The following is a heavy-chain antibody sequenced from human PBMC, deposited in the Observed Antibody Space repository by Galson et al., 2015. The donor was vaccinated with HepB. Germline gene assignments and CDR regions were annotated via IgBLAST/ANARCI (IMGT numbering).Heavy chain of an antibody. V-gene: IGHV1-8*01. CDR3: ARGPYCSGTYFPQTHWFDP. CDR2: MNPNSGDT. D-gene: IGHD3-10*02. Sequence: SVKVSCQASGYTFTSYDINWVRKATGQGLEWRGWMNPNSGDTGYAQKFQGRVTMTRNTSISTAYMELSSLRSEDTAVYYCARGPYCSGTYFPQTHWFDPWGQGTLVTVSA. CDR1: GYTFTSYD. J-gene: IGHJ5*02.